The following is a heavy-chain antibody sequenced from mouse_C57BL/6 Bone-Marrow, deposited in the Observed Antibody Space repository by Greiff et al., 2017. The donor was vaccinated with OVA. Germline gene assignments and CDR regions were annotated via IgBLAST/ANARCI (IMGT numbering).Heavy chain of an antibody. J-gene: IGHJ3*01. D-gene: IGHD2-4*01. CDR1: GFTFSSYA. V-gene: IGHV5-4*01. CDR2: ISDGGSYT. CDR3: AREGLRRRFAY. Sequence: EVQGVESGGGLVKPGGSLKLSCAASGFTFSSYAMSWVRQTPEKRLEWVATISDGGSYTYYPDNVKGRFTISRDNAKNNLYLQMSHLKSEDTAVCYCAREGLRRRFAYWGQGTLVTVSA.